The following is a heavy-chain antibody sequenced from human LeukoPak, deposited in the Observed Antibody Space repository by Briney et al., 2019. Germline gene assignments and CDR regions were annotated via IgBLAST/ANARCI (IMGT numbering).Heavy chain of an antibody. D-gene: IGHD3-10*01. J-gene: IGHJ3*02. CDR3: TRDRVSGQYYSDSFDT. Sequence: GGSLGLSCAASGFTFSSYAMSWVRQAPGKGLEWVSAISGSGGSTYYADSVKGRFTVSRDNSKNTLYLQMNSLRADDTAVYYCTRDRVSGQYYSDSFDTWGQGTMVTVSS. CDR2: ISGSGGST. V-gene: IGHV3-23*01. CDR1: GFTFSSYA.